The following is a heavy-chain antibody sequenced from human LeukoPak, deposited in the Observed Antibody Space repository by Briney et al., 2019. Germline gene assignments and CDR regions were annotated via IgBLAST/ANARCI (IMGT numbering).Heavy chain of an antibody. V-gene: IGHV3-23*01. Sequence: PGGSLRLPCAGSGFTFNNYAMSWVRQAPGKGLDWVSVISGGGRTISYADSVKGRFTISRDNSKNTLFLQMSSLRAEDTAVYYCAKGGSGSYPDRGYFDYWGQGTLVTVSS. CDR2: ISGGGRTI. CDR3: AKGGSGSYPDRGYFDY. CDR1: GFTFNNYA. J-gene: IGHJ4*02. D-gene: IGHD1-26*01.